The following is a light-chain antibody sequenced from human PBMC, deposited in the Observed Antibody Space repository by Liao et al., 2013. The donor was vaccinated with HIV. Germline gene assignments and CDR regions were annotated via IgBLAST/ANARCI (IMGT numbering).Light chain of an antibody. CDR3: QAWDFSTAI. J-gene: IGLJ2*01. CDR1: KLGDKY. Sequence: SYELTQPPSVSVSPGQTASITCSADKLGDKYSCWYQQKPGQSPALVIYQDNKRPSGIPERFSGSNSGSTATLTISGTQAMDEADYYCQAWDFSTAIFGGGTKLTVL. CDR2: QDN. V-gene: IGLV3-1*01.